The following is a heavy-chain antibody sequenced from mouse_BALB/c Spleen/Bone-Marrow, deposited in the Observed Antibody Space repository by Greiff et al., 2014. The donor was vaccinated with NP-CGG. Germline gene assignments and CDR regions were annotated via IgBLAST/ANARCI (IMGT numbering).Heavy chain of an antibody. CDR1: GYTFTSFT. V-gene: IGHV1-4*01. D-gene: IGHD1-2*01. Sequence: VQLVESGAELARPGASVKMSCKASGYTFTSFTIHWVKQRPGQGLEWIGYINPSSGYTNYNQNFKDKATLTADKSASTAYMQLTSLTSEDSAVYCCARRDYGPFYALDYWGQGTSVTVSS. CDR2: INPSSGYT. J-gene: IGHJ4*01. CDR3: ARRDYGPFYALDY.